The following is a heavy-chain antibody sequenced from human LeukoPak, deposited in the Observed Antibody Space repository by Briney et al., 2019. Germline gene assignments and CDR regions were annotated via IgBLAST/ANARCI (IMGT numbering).Heavy chain of an antibody. D-gene: IGHD1-1*01. CDR2: ISGSGGST. CDR1: GFTFSSYA. V-gene: IGHV3-23*01. Sequence: GGSLRLSCAASGFTFSSYAMSWVRQAPGKGLEWVSAISGSGGSTYYADSVKGRFTITRDNSKNTLYLQMNSLRAEDTAVYYCAKVPFSLDWNDVGYFDYWGQGTLVTVSS. CDR3: AKVPFSLDWNDVGYFDY. J-gene: IGHJ4*02.